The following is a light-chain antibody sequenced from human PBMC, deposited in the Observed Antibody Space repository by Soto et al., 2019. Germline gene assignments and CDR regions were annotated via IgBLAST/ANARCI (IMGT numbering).Light chain of an antibody. J-gene: IGLJ2*01. CDR2: EVS. CDR1: SSDVGGYNY. V-gene: IGLV2-14*01. Sequence: QLVLTQPASVSGSPGQSITISCTGTSSDVGGYNYVSWHQQHPGKAPKLMIYEVSNRPSGVSNRFSGSKSGNTASLTISGLQAEDEADYYCSSYTSSSTSYVVFGGGTKLTVL. CDR3: SSYTSSSTSYVV.